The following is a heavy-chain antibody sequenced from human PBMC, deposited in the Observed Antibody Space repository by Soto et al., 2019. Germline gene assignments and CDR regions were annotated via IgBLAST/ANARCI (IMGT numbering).Heavy chain of an antibody. CDR1: GGSISSSNW. CDR2: IYHSGST. CDR3: ARVLGYCSGGSCSNTRWFDP. V-gene: IGHV4-4*02. J-gene: IGHJ5*02. Sequence: SETLSLTCAVSGGSISSSNWWSWVRQPPGKGLEWIGEIYHSGSTNYNPSLKSRVTISVDKSKNQFSLKLSSVTAADTAVYYCARVLGYCSGGSCSNTRWFDPWGQGTLVTVSS. D-gene: IGHD2-15*01.